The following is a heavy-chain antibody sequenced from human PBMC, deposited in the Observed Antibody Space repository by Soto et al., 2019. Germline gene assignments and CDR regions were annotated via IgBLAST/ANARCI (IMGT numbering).Heavy chain of an antibody. V-gene: IGHV4-30-2*01. Sequence: QLQLQESGSGLVKPSQTLSLTCAVSGVSISSDGYSWSWIRQPPGKGLEWIGFIYQSGSTYYNPSLSRRGTMAVDRSKNQFSLNLTSVTAANTAVYYCASAYYDFWTSYHYGMDVWGQGTTVTVSS. CDR2: IYQSGST. CDR1: GVSISSDGYS. D-gene: IGHD3-3*01. J-gene: IGHJ6*02. CDR3: ASAYYDFWTSYHYGMDV.